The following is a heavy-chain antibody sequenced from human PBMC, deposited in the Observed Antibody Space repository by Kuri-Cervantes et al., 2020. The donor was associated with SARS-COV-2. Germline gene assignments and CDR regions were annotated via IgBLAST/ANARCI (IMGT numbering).Heavy chain of an antibody. V-gene: IGHV4-39*01. CDR2: IYYSGST. CDR1: GGSISSSSCY. J-gene: IGHJ6*02. CDR3: ARRVPPWYDFWSGYYGMDV. D-gene: IGHD3-3*01. Sequence: GSLRLSCTVSGGSISSSSCYWGWIRQPPGKGLEWIGSIYYSGSTYYNPSLKSRVTISVDTSKNQFSLKLSSVTAADTAVYYCARRVPPWYDFWSGYYGMDVWGQGTTVTVSS.